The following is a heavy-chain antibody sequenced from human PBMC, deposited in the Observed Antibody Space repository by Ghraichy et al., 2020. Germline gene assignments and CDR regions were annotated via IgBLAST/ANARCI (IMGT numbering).Heavy chain of an antibody. D-gene: IGHD3-3*01. CDR2: IYSGGST. Sequence: GGSLRLSCAASGFTVRSNYMSWVRQAPGKGLEWVSVIYSGGSTYYADSVKGRFTISRDNSKNTLYLQMNSLRAEDTAVYYCARVRFLEWTNDYWGQGTLVTVSS. CDR3: ARVRFLEWTNDY. J-gene: IGHJ4*02. V-gene: IGHV3-53*01. CDR1: GFTVRSNY.